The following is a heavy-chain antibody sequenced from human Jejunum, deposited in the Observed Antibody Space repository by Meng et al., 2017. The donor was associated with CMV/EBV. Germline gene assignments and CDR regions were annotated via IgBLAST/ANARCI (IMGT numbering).Heavy chain of an antibody. CDR3: ANVRLGY. D-gene: IGHD1-26*01. J-gene: IGHJ4*02. Sequence: RLSCEASGFTFSDYWIHWVRQPPGKGLVRVSSINGDGSRTSYADSVKDRFSISRDNDKNTVYVQMNSLRAEDTAVYYCANVRLGYWGQGTLVTVSS. CDR1: GFTFSDYW. V-gene: IGHV3-74*01. CDR2: INGDGSRT.